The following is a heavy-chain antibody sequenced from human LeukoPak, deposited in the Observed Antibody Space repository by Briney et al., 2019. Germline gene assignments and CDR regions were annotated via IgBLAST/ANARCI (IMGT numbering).Heavy chain of an antibody. CDR2: ISYDGSNK. CDR1: GFTFSSYA. D-gene: IGHD2-15*01. CDR3: ARDGSDCSGGSCYSGVWYYFDY. V-gene: IGHV3-30-3*01. J-gene: IGHJ4*02. Sequence: GGSLGLSCAASGFTFSSYAMHWVRQAPGKGLEWVAVISYDGSNKYYADSVKGRFTISRDNSKNTLYLQMNSLRAEDTAVYYCARDGSDCSGGSCYSGVWYYFDYWGQGTLVTVSS.